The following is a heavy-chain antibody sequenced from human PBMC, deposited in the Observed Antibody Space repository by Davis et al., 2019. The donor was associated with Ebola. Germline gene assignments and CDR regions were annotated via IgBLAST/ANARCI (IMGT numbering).Heavy chain of an antibody. CDR3: ARDIPYCSSTSCYVFPLPNWFDP. V-gene: IGHV3-20*04. CDR2: INWNGGST. Sequence: GESLKISCAASGFTFDDYGMSWVRQAPGKGLEWVSGINWNGGSTGYADSVKGRFTISRDNAKNSLYLQMNSLRAEDTALYYCARDIPYCSSTSCYVFPLPNWFDPWGQGTLVTVSS. D-gene: IGHD2-2*01. J-gene: IGHJ5*02. CDR1: GFTFDDYG.